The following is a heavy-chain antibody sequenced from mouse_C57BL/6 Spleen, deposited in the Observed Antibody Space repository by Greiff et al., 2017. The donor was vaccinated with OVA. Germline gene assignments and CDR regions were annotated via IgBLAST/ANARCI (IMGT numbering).Heavy chain of an antibody. J-gene: IGHJ1*03. CDR2: ISYDGSN. V-gene: IGHV3-6*01. Sequence: ESGPGLVKPSQSLSLTCSVTGYSITSGYYWNWIRQFPGNKLEWMGYISYDGSNNYNPSLKNRISITRDTSKNQFFLKLNSVTTEDTATYYCAREVNWDVGYFDVWGTGTTVTVSS. CDR3: AREVNWDVGYFDV. CDR1: GYSITSGYY. D-gene: IGHD4-1*01.